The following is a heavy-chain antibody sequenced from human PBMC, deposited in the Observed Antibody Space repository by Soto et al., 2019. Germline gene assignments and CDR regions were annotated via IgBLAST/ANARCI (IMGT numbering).Heavy chain of an antibody. CDR3: ARDGFFGRSGYFDY. D-gene: IGHD3-3*01. V-gene: IGHV4-30-4*01. CDR2: IYYSGST. J-gene: IGHJ4*02. CDR1: GGSISSGDYY. Sequence: SETLSLTCTVSGGSISSGDYYWSWIRQPPGKCLEWIGYIYYSGSTYYNPSLKSRVTISVDTSKNQFSLKLSSVTAADTAVYYCARDGFFGRSGYFDYWGQGTPVTVSS.